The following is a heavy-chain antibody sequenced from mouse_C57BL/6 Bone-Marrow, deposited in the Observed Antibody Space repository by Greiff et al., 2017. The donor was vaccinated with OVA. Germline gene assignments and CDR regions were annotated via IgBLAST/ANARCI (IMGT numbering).Heavy chain of an antibody. Sequence: EVKLQESGPGLVKPSPSLSLTCSVTGYSITSGYYWNWIRQFPGNKLEWMGYIRYDGSTNYNASLKNRISITRDTSKNQFCLKLNSVTTEETATYYCAREGSGDFDYWGHGTTLTVSS. CDR1: GYSITSGYY. D-gene: IGHD1-1*02. V-gene: IGHV3-6*01. CDR3: AREGSGDFDY. J-gene: IGHJ2*01. CDR2: IRYDGST.